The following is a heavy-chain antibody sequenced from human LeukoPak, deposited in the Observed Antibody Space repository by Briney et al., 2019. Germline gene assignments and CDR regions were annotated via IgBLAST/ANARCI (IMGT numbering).Heavy chain of an antibody. CDR3: ARVREVRRRFDY. V-gene: IGHV4-34*01. D-gene: IGHD1-26*01. CDR2: INHSGST. CDR1: GGSFSGYY. Sequence: SETLSLTCAVYGGSFSGYYWSWIRQPPGKGLEWIGEINHSGSTNYNPSLKSRVTISVDTSKNQFSLKLSSVTAADTAVYYCARVREVRRRFDYWGQGTLVNVSS. J-gene: IGHJ4*02.